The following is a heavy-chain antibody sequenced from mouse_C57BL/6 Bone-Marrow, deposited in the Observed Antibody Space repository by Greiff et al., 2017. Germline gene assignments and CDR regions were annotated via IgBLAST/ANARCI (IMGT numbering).Heavy chain of an antibody. CDR1: GYAFTNYL. Sequence: LQQSGAELVRPGTSVKVSCKASGYAFTNYLIEWVKQRPGQGLEWIGVINPGSGGTNYNEKFKGKATLTADKSSSTAYMQLSSLTSEDSAVYFCARSGSSPLFAYWGQGTLVTVSA. J-gene: IGHJ3*01. V-gene: IGHV1-54*01. CDR3: ARSGSSPLFAY. D-gene: IGHD1-1*01. CDR2: INPGSGGT.